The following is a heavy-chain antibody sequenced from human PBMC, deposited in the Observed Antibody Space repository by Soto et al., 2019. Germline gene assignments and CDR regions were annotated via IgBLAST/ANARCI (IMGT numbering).Heavy chain of an antibody. CDR2: ISYDGSNK. J-gene: IGHJ6*02. CDR3: AREGGQNCSSTSCSPEADYYYYGMDV. Sequence: GGSLRLSCAASGFTFSSYAMHWVRQAPGKGLEWVAVISYDGSNKYYADSVKGRFTISRDNSKNTLYLQMNSLRAEDTAVYYCAREGGQNCSSTSCSPEADYYYYGMDVWGQGTTVTVSS. D-gene: IGHD2-2*01. V-gene: IGHV3-30-3*01. CDR1: GFTFSSYA.